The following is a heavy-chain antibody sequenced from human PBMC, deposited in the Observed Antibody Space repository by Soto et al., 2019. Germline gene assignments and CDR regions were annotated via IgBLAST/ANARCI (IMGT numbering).Heavy chain of an antibody. Sequence: QVHLVQSGGELKRPGASVKVSCRASGFSFTNIGITWVRQAPGQGLEWMGWISNYNGDTNYAQKFQDRVTVTTVTSTSTAYLELRSLRSDDTAVIYCARASRGDYCTGGGCYSDYWGQGTLVTVSS. CDR3: ARASRGDYCTGGGCYSDY. CDR2: ISNYNGDT. J-gene: IGHJ4*02. V-gene: IGHV1-18*01. CDR1: GFSFTNIG. D-gene: IGHD2-8*02.